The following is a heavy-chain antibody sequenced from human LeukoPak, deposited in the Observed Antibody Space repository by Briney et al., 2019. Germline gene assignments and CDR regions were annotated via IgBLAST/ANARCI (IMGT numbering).Heavy chain of an antibody. V-gene: IGHV3-30*02. CDR2: IRSNGSNK. CDR3: VRDRDWGFDY. D-gene: IGHD3/OR15-3a*01. Sequence: TGGSLRLSCAASGFTFSSYAMHWVRQAPGRGLEWVALIRSNGSNKYYADSLRGRFTISRDNSKTTLYLQMNSLRAEDTAVYYCVRDRDWGFDYWGQGTLVTVSS. J-gene: IGHJ4*02. CDR1: GFTFSSYA.